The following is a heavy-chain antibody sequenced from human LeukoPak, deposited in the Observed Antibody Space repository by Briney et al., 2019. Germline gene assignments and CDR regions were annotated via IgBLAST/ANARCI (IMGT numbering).Heavy chain of an antibody. V-gene: IGHV3-23*01. CDR2: ISGTGGNT. J-gene: IGHJ4*02. Sequence: PGGSLRLSCAASGFTFSSYAMSWVRQAPGKGLEWVSGISGTGGNTYYADSVKGRFTISRDNSKNTLYLQMNSLRAEDTAVYYCAKVGLTVTTILDYFDYWGQGTLVTVSS. CDR3: AKVGLTVTTILDYFDY. CDR1: GFTFSSYA. D-gene: IGHD4-11*01.